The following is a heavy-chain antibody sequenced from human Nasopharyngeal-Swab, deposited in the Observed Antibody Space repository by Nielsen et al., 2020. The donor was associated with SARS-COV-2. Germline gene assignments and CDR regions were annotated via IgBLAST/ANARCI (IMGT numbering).Heavy chain of an antibody. J-gene: IGHJ4*02. CDR3: ARHRYSSSWSWYFDY. CDR1: GGSISSSSYY. Sequence: SETLSLTCTVSGGSISSSSYYGGWIRQPPGKGLEGIGSIHYSGSTYYNPSLKSRVTISVDTSKNQFSLKLSSVTAADTAVYYCARHRYSSSWSWYFDYWGQGTLVTVSS. CDR2: IHYSGST. D-gene: IGHD6-13*01. V-gene: IGHV4-39*01.